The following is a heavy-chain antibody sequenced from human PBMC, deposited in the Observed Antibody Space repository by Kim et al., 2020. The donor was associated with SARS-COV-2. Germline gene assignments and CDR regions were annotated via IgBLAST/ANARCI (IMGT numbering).Heavy chain of an antibody. Sequence: GRFTISRDNSKNTLYLQMNSRRAEDTAVYYCASADIVVPAAMRSLYGMDVWGQGTTVTVSS. D-gene: IGHD2-2*01. CDR3: ASADIVVPAAMRSLYGMDV. V-gene: IGHV3-30*01. J-gene: IGHJ6*02.